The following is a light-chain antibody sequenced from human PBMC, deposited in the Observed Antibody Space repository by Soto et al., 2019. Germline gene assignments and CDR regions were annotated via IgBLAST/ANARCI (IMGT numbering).Light chain of an antibody. CDR2: AAS. CDR1: QSISSY. V-gene: IGKV1-39*01. J-gene: IGKJ5*01. CDR3: QQSYSTPPIT. Sequence: DIQMTQSPSSLSASVGDRVTITCRASQSISSYLNWYQQKPGKAPKLLIYAASSLQSGVPSRFSGSGSGTDFPLTISSLQPEDFAPYYCQQSYSTPPITFGQGTRLEIK.